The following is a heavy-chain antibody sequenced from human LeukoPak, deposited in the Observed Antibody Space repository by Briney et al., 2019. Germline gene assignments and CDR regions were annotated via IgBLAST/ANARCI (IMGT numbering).Heavy chain of an antibody. J-gene: IGHJ6*02. CDR3: ARDLDYYDSSVGYYYYGMDV. CDR1: GGSISSYY. CDR2: IYYSGST. Sequence: PSETLSLTCTVSGGSISSYYWSWIRQPPGKGLEWIGYIYYSGSTNYSPSLKSRVTISVDTSKNQFSLKLSSVTAADTAVYYCARDLDYYDSSVGYYYYGMDVWGQGTTVTVSS. D-gene: IGHD3-22*01. V-gene: IGHV4-59*01.